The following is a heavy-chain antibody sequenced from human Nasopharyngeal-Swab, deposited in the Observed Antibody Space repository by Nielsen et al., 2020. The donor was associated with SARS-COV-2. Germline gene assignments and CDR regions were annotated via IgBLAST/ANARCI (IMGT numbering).Heavy chain of an antibody. CDR2: ISYDGSNK. CDR1: GFTFSSYA. Sequence: GESLKISCAASGFTFSSYAMHWVRQAPGKGLEWVAVISYDGSNKYYADSVKGRFTISRDNSKNTLYLQMNSLRAEDTAVYYCAKVLAAAVACYYGMDVWGQGTTVTVSS. J-gene: IGHJ6*02. CDR3: AKVLAAAVACYYGMDV. V-gene: IGHV3-30-3*01. D-gene: IGHD6-13*01.